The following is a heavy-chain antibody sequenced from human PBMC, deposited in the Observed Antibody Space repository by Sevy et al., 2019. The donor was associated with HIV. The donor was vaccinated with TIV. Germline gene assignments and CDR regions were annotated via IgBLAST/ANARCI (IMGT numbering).Heavy chain of an antibody. V-gene: IGHV4-4*07. CDR2: IYTSGST. D-gene: IGHD2-15*01. Sequence: SETLSLTCTVSGGSISSYYWSWIRQPAGKGLEWIGRIYTSGSTNYNPSLKSRVTMSVDTSKTQFSLKLSSVTAADTAVYYCARDQQDIVVVVAAPMGWFDPWGQGTLVTVSS. CDR1: GGSISSYY. CDR3: ARDQQDIVVVVAAPMGWFDP. J-gene: IGHJ5*02.